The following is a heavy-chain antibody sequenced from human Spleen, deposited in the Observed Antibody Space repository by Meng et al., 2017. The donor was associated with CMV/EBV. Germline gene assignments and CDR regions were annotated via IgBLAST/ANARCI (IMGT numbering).Heavy chain of an antibody. CDR2: ISGSGGST. J-gene: IGHJ6*02. V-gene: IGHV3-23*01. D-gene: IGHD2/OR15-2a*01. CDR1: GFTFSSYA. CDR3: ASNTKFYYSGMDV. Sequence: GGSLRLSCAASGFTFSSYAMSWVRQAPGKGLEWVSAISGSGGSTYYADSVKGRFTISRDNSKNTLYLQMNSLRAEDTAVYYCASNTKFYYSGMDVWGQGTTVTVSS.